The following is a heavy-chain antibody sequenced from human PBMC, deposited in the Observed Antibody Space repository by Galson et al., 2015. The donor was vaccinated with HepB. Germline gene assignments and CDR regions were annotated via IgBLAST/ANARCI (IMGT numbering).Heavy chain of an antibody. J-gene: IGHJ4*02. CDR2: IYHSGST. CDR1: GGSISSGGYS. D-gene: IGHD6-19*01. CDR3: AGGKYSSGAY. V-gene: IGHV4-30-2*01. Sequence: LSLTCAVSGGSISSGGYSWSWIRQPPGKGLEWIGYIYHSGSTYYNPSLKSRVTISVDRSKNQFSLKLSSVTAADTAVYYCAGGKYSSGAYWGQGTLVTVSS.